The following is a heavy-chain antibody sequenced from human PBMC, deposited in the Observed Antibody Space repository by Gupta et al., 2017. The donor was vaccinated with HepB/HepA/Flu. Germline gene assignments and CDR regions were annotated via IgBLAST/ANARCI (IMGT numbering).Heavy chain of an antibody. D-gene: IGHD3-3*02. J-gene: IGHJ6*04. CDR3: AKDLHFWSEMND. Sequence: RFTISRDNSENTMYLQMSSLRAEDTAVYYCAKDLHFWSEMNDWGKGTTVTVSS. V-gene: IGHV3-23*01.